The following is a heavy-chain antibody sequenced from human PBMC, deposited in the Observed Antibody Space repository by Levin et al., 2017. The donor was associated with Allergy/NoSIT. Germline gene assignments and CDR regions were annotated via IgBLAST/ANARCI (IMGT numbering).Heavy chain of an antibody. CDR3: AKDRHYYGSGSSTDY. Sequence: GESLKISCAASGFTFSSYAMSWVRQAPGKGLEWVSAISGSGGSTYYADSVKGRFTISRDNSKNTLYLQMNSLRAEDTAVYYCAKDRHYYGSGSSTDYWGQGTLVTVSS. J-gene: IGHJ4*02. CDR2: ISGSGGST. D-gene: IGHD3-10*01. CDR1: GFTFSSYA. V-gene: IGHV3-23*01.